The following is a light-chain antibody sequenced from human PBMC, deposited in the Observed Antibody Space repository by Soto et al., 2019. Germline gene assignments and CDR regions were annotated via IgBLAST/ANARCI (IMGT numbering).Light chain of an antibody. CDR1: QSVSSY. CDR3: QQRSNWPYT. CDR2: DAS. V-gene: IGKV3-11*01. Sequence: EIVLTQSPATQSLSPGERATLSCRASQSVSSYLAWYQQKPGQAPRLLIYDASSRATGIPARFSGSGSGTDFTLTISSLEPEDFAVYYCQQRSNWPYTFGQGTKLEIK. J-gene: IGKJ2*01.